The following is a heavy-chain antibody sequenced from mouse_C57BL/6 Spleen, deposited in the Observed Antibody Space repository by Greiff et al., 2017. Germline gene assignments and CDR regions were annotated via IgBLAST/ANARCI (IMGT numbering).Heavy chain of an antibody. J-gene: IGHJ1*03. CDR1: GYTFTSYW. CDR2: IYPGSGST. D-gene: IGHD2-4*01. Sequence: VQLQQPGAELVKPGASVKMSCKASGYTFTSYWITWVKQRPGQGLEWIGDIYPGSGSTNYNEKFKSKATLTVDTSSSTAYMQLSSLTSEDSAVYYCARGGLRRDWYFDVWGTGTTVTVSS. V-gene: IGHV1-55*01. CDR3: ARGGLRRDWYFDV.